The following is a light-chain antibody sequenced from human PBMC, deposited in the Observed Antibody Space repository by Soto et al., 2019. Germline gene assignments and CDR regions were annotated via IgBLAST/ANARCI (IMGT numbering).Light chain of an antibody. CDR1: NSNIGSHT. CDR2: DND. V-gene: IGLV1-44*01. CDR3: ASWDDSLNVWL. Sequence: QSVLTQPPSASGTPGQRSTISCSGSNSNIGSHTVHWYQHLPGTAPKLLIYDNDQRPSGVPDRFSGSKSGSSASLAISGLQSDDESDYYCASWDDSLNVWLFGGGTKLTVL. J-gene: IGLJ3*02.